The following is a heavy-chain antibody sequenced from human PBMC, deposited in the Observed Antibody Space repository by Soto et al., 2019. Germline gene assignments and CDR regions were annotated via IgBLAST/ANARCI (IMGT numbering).Heavy chain of an antibody. Sequence: VQLVESGGGLVKPGGSLRLSCAASGFTFNNAWMSWVRQAPGKGLEWVGRVKSKTEGGTVDYAAPVKGRFTFSKDDSTNTLYVQMISLKTEATAVYYRASMSGHSSDWFDHWGQGTLVTVSS. CDR1: GFTFNNAW. V-gene: IGHV3-15*01. CDR2: VKSKTEGGTV. J-gene: IGHJ5*02. D-gene: IGHD3-22*01. CDR3: ASMSGHSSDWFDH.